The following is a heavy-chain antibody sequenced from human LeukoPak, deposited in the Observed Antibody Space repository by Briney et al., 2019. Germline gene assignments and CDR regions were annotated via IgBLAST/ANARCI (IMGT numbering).Heavy chain of an antibody. Sequence: PGGSLRLSCAASGITFTSYGISWVRQAPGQGLEWMGWISAYNGNTNYAQKLQGRVTMTTDTSTSTAYMELRSLRSDDTAVYYCARVPYSNRVFDYWGQGTLVTVSS. CDR3: ARVPYSNRVFDY. CDR2: ISAYNGNT. D-gene: IGHD4-11*01. CDR1: GITFTSYG. J-gene: IGHJ4*02. V-gene: IGHV1-18*01.